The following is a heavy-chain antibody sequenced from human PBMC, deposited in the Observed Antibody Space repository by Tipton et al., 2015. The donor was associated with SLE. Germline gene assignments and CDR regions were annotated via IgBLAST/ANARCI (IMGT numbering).Heavy chain of an antibody. CDR3: AGLWDSSGYSLFNAFDI. CDR1: GGSIRSYD. D-gene: IGHD3-22*01. J-gene: IGHJ3*02. V-gene: IGHV4-59*01. Sequence: TLSLTCTVSGGSIRSYDWSWIRQPPGKGLEWIGYIFHSGSTNYNPSLKSRVTISIDTSKTQFSLKLSSVTAADTAVYYCAGLWDSSGYSLFNAFDIWGQGTVVTVSS. CDR2: IFHSGST.